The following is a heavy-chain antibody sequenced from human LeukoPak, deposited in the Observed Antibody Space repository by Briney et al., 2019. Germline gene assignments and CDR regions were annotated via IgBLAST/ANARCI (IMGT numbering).Heavy chain of an antibody. CDR3: AYYYDSSGFYPEMS. CDR1: GGSFSGYY. J-gene: IGHJ4*02. CDR2: IYTSGST. Sequence: NPSETLSLTCAVYGGSFSGYYWSWIRQPAGKGLEWIGHIYTSGSTIYNPSLKSRVTISIDTSENQFSLKLSSVTAADTAVYYCAYYYDSSGFYPEMSWGQGILVTVSS. D-gene: IGHD3-22*01. V-gene: IGHV4-59*10.